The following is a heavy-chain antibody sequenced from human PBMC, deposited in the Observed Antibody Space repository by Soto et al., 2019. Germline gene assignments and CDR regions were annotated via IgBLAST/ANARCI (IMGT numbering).Heavy chain of an antibody. CDR2: VNGGGDIT. CDR3: ARDHFVVTIDV. J-gene: IGHJ6*02. D-gene: IGHD2-15*01. Sequence: EVQLLESGGGLVQPGGSLRLSCAASEFTFSSFSMIWVRQAPGKGLEWVSGVNGGGDITYSAESVKGRFTISRDTTKNTMYLQMNSLRAEDTAVFYCARDHFVVTIDVWGQGTMVTVSS. V-gene: IGHV3-23*01. CDR1: EFTFSSFS.